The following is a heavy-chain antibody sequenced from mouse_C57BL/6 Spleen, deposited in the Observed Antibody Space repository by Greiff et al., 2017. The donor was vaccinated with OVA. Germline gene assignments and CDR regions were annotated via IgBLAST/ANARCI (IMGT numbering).Heavy chain of an antibody. CDR3: ARGRYDYALYAMDY. D-gene: IGHD2-4*01. CDR1: GYTFTSYW. CDR2: INPSSGYT. J-gene: IGHJ4*01. Sequence: QVQLQQSGAELAKPGASVKLSCKASGYTFTSYWMHWVKQRPGQGREWIGYINPSSGYTKYNQKFKYKATLTADKSSSTAYMQLSSLTYEDSAVYYCARGRYDYALYAMDYWGQGTSVTVSS. V-gene: IGHV1-7*01.